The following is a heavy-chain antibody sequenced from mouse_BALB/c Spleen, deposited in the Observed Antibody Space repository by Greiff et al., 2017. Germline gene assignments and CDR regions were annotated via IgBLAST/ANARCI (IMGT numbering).Heavy chain of an antibody. D-gene: IGHD2-4*01. V-gene: IGHV5-6-5*01. CDR2: ISSGGST. CDR3: AREGLRAAWFAY. CDR1: GFTFSSYA. J-gene: IGHJ3*01. Sequence: EVQGVESGGGLVKPGGSLKLSCAASGFTFSSYAMSWVRQTPEKRLEWVASISSGGSTYYPDSVKGRFTISRDNARNILYLQMSSLRSEDTAMYYCAREGLRAAWFAYWGQGTLVTVSA.